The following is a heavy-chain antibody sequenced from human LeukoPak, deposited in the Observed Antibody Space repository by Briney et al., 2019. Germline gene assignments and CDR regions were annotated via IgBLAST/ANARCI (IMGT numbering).Heavy chain of an antibody. D-gene: IGHD4-17*01. CDR1: GGAITGYY. J-gene: IGHJ4*02. CDR2: IYYSGST. Sequence: SETLSLTCTLSGGAITGYYWSWIRQPPGKGLEWIGYIYYSGSTNYNPSLKSRVTMSVDTSKKQFSLKLSSVTAADTAVYYCARGRPPHDYGTLFDYWGQGTLVTVSS. CDR3: ARGRPPHDYGTLFDY. V-gene: IGHV4-59*01.